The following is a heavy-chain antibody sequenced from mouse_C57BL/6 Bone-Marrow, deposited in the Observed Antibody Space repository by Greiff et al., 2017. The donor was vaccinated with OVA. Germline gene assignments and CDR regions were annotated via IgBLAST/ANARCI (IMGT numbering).Heavy chain of an antibody. CDR1: GYAFSSSW. Sequence: LQESGPELVKPGASVKISCKASGYAFSSSWMNWVKQRPGKGLEWIGRIYPGDGDTNYNGKFKGKATLTADKSSSTAYMQLSSLTSEDSAVYFCARGGDYWGQGTTLTVSS. CDR2: IYPGDGDT. V-gene: IGHV1-82*01. J-gene: IGHJ2*01. CDR3: ARGGDY.